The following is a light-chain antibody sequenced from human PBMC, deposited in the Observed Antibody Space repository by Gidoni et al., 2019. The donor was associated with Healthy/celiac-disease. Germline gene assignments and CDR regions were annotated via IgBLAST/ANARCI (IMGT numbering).Light chain of an antibody. J-gene: IGKJ5*01. CDR1: QGISNY. CDR3: QKYNSALPIT. V-gene: IGKV1-27*01. Sequence: DIQMTKYPSSLSASVGDRVTITCRASQGISNYLAWYQQKPGKVPKLLIYAASTLQSGVPSRFSGSGSGTDFTLTISSLQPEDVATYYCQKYNSALPITFXQXTRLEIK. CDR2: AAS.